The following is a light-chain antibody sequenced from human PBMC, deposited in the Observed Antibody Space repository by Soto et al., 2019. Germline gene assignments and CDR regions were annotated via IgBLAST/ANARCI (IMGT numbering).Light chain of an antibody. Sequence: QSALTQPASVSGSPGQSITISCTGTSSDVGAHNSVAWYQHNPGKAPKLMIYDVSNRPSGVSSRFSGSKSGNTASLSISGLQAEDEADYYCSSYTSSSTLVFGTGTKLTVL. CDR3: SSYTSSSTLV. J-gene: IGLJ1*01. CDR2: DVS. V-gene: IGLV2-14*01. CDR1: SSDVGAHNS.